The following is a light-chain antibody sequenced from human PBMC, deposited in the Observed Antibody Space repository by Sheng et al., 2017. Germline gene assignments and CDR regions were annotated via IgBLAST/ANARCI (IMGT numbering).Light chain of an antibody. V-gene: IGKV3-11*01. Sequence: EIVLTQSPATLSLSLGERVTLSCRASQTVGIYLGWYQQRPGQAPRLLIYDASNRTTGIPARFSGSGSGTDFTLTISSLEPEDSAIYYCQQSAQWPLTFGGGTKVEI. J-gene: IGKJ4*01. CDR2: DAS. CDR3: QQSAQWPLT. CDR1: QTVGIY.